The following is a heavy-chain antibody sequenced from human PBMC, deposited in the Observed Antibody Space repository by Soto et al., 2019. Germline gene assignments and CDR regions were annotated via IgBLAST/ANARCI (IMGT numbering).Heavy chain of an antibody. CDR3: ARSAGGPIGTLGNFQH. J-gene: IGHJ1*01. CDR2: IIPIFGTA. CDR1: GGTFSSYA. D-gene: IGHD3-10*01. V-gene: IGHV1-69*12. Sequence: QVQLVQSGAEVKKPGSSVKVSCKASGGTFSSYAISWVRQAPGQGLEWMGGIIPIFGTANYAQKFQGRVTITADESTCTAYMELSSLRSEDTAVYYCARSAGGPIGTLGNFQHWGQGTLVTVSS.